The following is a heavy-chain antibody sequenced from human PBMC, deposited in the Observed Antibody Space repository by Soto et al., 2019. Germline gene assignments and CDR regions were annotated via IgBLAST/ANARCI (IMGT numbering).Heavy chain of an antibody. Sequence: SETLSLTCAVSGGSISSGGYSWSWIRQPPGKGLEWIGYIYYSGSTYYNPSLKSRVTISVDRSKNQFSLKLSSVTAADTAVYYCAKDSGYNYGYFRWFDPWGQGTLVTVSS. V-gene: IGHV4-30-2*02. D-gene: IGHD5-18*01. CDR1: GGSISSGGYS. CDR2: IYYSGST. CDR3: AKDSGYNYGYFRWFDP. J-gene: IGHJ5*02.